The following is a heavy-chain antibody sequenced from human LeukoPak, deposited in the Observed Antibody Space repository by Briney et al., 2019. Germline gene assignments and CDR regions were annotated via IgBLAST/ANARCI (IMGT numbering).Heavy chain of an antibody. CDR1: GFTFSSYA. CDR3: ASQLWFGEYVYDY. CDR2: IYSGGST. Sequence: GGSLRLSCAASGFTFSSYAMSWVRQAPGKGLEWVSVIYSGGSTYYADSVKGRFTISRDNSKNTLYLQMNSLRAEDTAVYYCASQLWFGEYVYDYWGQGTLVTVSS. J-gene: IGHJ4*02. D-gene: IGHD3-10*01. V-gene: IGHV3-66*04.